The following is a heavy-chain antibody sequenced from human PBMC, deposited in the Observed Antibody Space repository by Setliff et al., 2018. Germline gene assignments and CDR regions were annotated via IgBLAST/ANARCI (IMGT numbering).Heavy chain of an antibody. Sequence: SETLSLTCTVSGDSINSYPYYWGWIRQPPGKGLEWIGNIYYTGTTFYNPSLKSRVTMSVETSKNQFSLKLTSVTAADTAVYYCATNFCKLPHQRIYGYFDYWGQGALVTVSS. CDR1: GDSINSYPYY. V-gene: IGHV4-39*07. CDR3: ATNFCKLPHQRIYGYFDY. CDR2: IYYTGTT. D-gene: IGHD3-3*01. J-gene: IGHJ4*02.